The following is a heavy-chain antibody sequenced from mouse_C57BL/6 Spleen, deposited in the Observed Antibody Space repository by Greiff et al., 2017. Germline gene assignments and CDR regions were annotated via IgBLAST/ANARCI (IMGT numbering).Heavy chain of an antibody. J-gene: IGHJ4*01. V-gene: IGHV1-82*01. Sequence: VQLQESGPELVKPGASVKISCKASGYAFSSSWMNWVKQRPGKGLEWIGRIYPGDGDTNYNGKFKGKATLTADKSSSTAYMQLSSLTSEDSAVYFCAYYYGSSYYYAMDYWGQGTSVTVSS. CDR3: AYYYGSSYYYAMDY. CDR1: GYAFSSSW. D-gene: IGHD1-1*01. CDR2: IYPGDGDT.